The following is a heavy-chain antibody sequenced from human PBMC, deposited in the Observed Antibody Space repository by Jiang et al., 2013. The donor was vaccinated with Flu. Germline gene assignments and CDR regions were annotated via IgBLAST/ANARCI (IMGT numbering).Heavy chain of an antibody. CDR3: ARVYCSGGSCYYFDY. CDR2: INTNTGNP. V-gene: IGHV7-4-1*02. Sequence: VSCKASGYTFTSYAMNWVRQAPGQGLEWMGWINTNTGNPTYAQGFTGRFVFSLDTSVSTAYLQISSLKAEDTAVYYCARVYCSGGSCYYFDYWGQGTLVTVSS. CDR1: GYTFTSYA. D-gene: IGHD2-15*01. J-gene: IGHJ4*02.